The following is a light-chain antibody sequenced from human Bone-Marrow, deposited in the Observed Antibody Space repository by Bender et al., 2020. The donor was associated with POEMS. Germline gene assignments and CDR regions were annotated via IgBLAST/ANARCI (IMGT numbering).Light chain of an antibody. V-gene: IGLV2-23*02. J-gene: IGLJ2*01. Sequence: QSALAQPASVSGSPGQSITISCTGTNVGTYNLVSWYQQHPGKVPKLMIYDVDERPSGVPNRFSGSKSGETASLTISGLQAEDEADYYCCAYAGTYTYIFGGGTKLTVL. CDR3: CAYAGTYTYI. CDR1: NVGTYNL. CDR2: DVD.